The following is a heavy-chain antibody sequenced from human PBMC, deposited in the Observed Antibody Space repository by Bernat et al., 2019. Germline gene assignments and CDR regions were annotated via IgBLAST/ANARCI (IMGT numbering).Heavy chain of an antibody. J-gene: IGHJ4*02. V-gene: IGHV3-33*01. Sequence: QLQLVESGGGVVQPGRSLRLSCAASGFTFSSYGMHWVRQAPGKGLEWVAVIWYDGSNKYYADSVKGGFTISRDNSRNTLDLQRNSLGAEDTAVYYGARGGGIGSGWYFEYWGQGTLVTVTS. CDR3: ARGGGIGSGWYFEY. D-gene: IGHD6-19*01. CDR1: GFTFSSYG. CDR2: IWYDGSNK.